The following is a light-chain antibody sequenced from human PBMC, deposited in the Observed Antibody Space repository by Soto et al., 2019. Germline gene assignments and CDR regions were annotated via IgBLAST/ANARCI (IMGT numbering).Light chain of an antibody. CDR1: QSISSW. CDR2: DAS. CDR3: QQYNSYSST. J-gene: IGKJ5*01. V-gene: IGKV1-5*01. Sequence: DIQMTQSPSTLSASVGDRVNITCRASQSISSWLAWYQQKPGKAPKLLIYDASSLESGVPSRFSGSGSGTEFTLTISSLQPDDFATYYCQQYNSYSSTFGQGTRLEIK.